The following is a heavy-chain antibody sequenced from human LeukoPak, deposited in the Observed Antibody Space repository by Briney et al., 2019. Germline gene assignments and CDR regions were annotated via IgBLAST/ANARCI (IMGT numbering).Heavy chain of an antibody. CDR3: ARLLVYNSGGEAFDY. D-gene: IGHD3-10*01. Sequence: PGGSLRLSCAASGSTFSRYWMSWVRQAPGKGLEWVANIKKDGSEKYYVDSVKGRFTISRDNAKNSLYLQMNSLRAEDTAVYYCARLLVYNSGGEAFDYWGPGTLVTVSS. CDR2: IKKDGSEK. V-gene: IGHV3-7*01. J-gene: IGHJ4*02. CDR1: GSTFSRYW.